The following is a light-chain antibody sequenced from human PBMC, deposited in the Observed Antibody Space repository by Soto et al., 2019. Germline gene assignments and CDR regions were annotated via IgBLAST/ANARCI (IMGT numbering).Light chain of an antibody. CDR3: QQFNSYPIT. Sequence: AIQVTQSPSSLYASVGDRVTITCRASKDIRGALAWYQQKPGKAPKLLIYDVSTLASGVPSRFSGSGSGTEFTLTISSLQPEYFGTYSCQQFNSYPITFGHGTRLEI. J-gene: IGKJ5*01. CDR1: KDIRGA. CDR2: DVS. V-gene: IGKV1-13*02.